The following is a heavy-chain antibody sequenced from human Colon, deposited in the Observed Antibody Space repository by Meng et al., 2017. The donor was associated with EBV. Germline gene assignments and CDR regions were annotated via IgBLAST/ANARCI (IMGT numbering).Heavy chain of an antibody. Sequence: APGPVDASHTLSLTCPVSGGSVGSGNYYWSSIRQPPGKGLEWIGYIHHSGSAYYNPSLKSRVSISVDTSKTQFSLNLNSMTAADTAVYYCDSFDHIPSRNYFDYWGQATLVTVS. CDR3: DSFDHIPSRNYFDY. J-gene: IGHJ4*02. V-gene: IGHV4-30-4*01. D-gene: IGHD2-21*01. CDR1: GGSVGSGNYY. CDR2: IHHSGSA.